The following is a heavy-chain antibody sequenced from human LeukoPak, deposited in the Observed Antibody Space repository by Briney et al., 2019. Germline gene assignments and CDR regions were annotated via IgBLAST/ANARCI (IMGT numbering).Heavy chain of an antibody. D-gene: IGHD4-17*01. CDR2: ISPSGDST. CDR1: GFTFRDYV. Sequence: GGSLRLSCAASGFTFRDYVIGWVRQAPGKGLEWVSSISPSGDSTYYAGSVRGRFTLSRDNSKNTVYFQMNSLRAEDTAIYYCAQDWPSAVTTTPGFWGQGTMVIVSS. J-gene: IGHJ3*01. V-gene: IGHV3-23*01. CDR3: AQDWPSAVTTTPGF.